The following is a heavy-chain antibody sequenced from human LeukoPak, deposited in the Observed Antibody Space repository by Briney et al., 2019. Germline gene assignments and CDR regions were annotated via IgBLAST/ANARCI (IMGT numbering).Heavy chain of an antibody. J-gene: IGHJ1*01. Sequence: SQTLSLTCVVSGDSISSYSYSWNWIRQPAGKGLEWIGLVYASGSTTYNSSLKSRVSMSIDASKNQFSLNLSSVTAADTAVYYCARSRIATYGVAAEYLQHWGQGTLVTVSS. CDR2: VYASGST. D-gene: IGHD3-3*01. CDR3: ARSRIATYGVAAEYLQH. CDR1: GDSISSYSYS. V-gene: IGHV4-61*02.